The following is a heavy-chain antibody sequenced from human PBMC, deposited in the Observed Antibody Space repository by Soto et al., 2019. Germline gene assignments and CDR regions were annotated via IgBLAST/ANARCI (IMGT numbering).Heavy chain of an antibody. CDR2: ISWNSGSI. Sequence: ALRLCCAASGVTFDDYAMHWGRQARGKGLEWVSGISWNSGSIGYADSVKGRFTISRDNAKNSLYLQMNSLRAEDTSLYYCAKGQYYYGLVHYRGQATLVPVSS. V-gene: IGHV3-9*01. D-gene: IGHD3-10*01. CDR1: GVTFDDYA. J-gene: IGHJ4*02. CDR3: AKGQYYYGLVHY.